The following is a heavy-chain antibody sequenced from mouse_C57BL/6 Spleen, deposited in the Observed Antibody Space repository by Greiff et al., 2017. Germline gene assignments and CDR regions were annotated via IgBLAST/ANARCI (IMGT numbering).Heavy chain of an antibody. CDR1: GYTFTSYW. CDR2: IDPSDSYT. D-gene: IGHD2-12*01. J-gene: IGHJ4*01. Sequence: VHVKQPGAELVRPGTSVKLSCKASGYTFTSYWMHWVKQRPGQGLEWIGVIDPSDSYTNYNQKFKGKATLTVDTSSSTAYMQLSSLTSEDSAVYYCARYDHYAMDYWGQGTSVTVSS. V-gene: IGHV1-59*01. CDR3: ARYDHYAMDY.